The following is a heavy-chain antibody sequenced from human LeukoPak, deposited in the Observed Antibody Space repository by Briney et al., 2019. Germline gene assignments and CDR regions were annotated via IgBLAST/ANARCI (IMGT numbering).Heavy chain of an antibody. J-gene: IGHJ4*02. CDR1: GFTFSSYS. CDR2: ISSNGGST. CDR3: ARGSGTYYPLYFDY. V-gene: IGHV3-64*01. Sequence: GGSLRLSCAASGFTFSSYSMHWVRQAPGKGLEYRSAISSNGGSTYYANSVKGRFTISRDNSKNTLYLQMGSLRAEDMAVYYCARGSGTYYPLYFDYWGQGTLVTVSS. D-gene: IGHD1-26*01.